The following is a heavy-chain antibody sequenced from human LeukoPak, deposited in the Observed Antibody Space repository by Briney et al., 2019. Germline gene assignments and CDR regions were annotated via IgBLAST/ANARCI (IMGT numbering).Heavy chain of an antibody. CDR2: ISAYNGNT. V-gene: IGHV1-18*01. J-gene: IGHJ5*02. CDR3: ARVVTMVTRGWFDP. CDR1: GYTFSNYG. D-gene: IGHD4-17*01. Sequence: ASVKVSCKASGYTFSNYGINWVRQAPGQGLEWMGWISAYNGNTNYAQKLQGRVTMTTDTSTNTAYMELRSLRSDDTAIYYCARVVTMVTRGWFDPWGQGTLVTVSS.